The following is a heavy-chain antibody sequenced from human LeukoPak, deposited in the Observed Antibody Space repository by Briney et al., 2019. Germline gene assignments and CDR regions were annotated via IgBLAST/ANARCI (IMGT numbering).Heavy chain of an antibody. CDR2: FDPEDGET. Sequence: ASVKVSCKVSGYTLTELSMHWVRQAPGKGLEWMGGFDPEDGETIYAQKFQGRVTMTEDTSTDTAHMELSSLRSEDTAVYYCATASKYYYDSSGYYPFDYWGQGTLVTVSS. CDR3: ATASKYYYDSSGYYPFDY. D-gene: IGHD3-22*01. V-gene: IGHV1-24*01. CDR1: GYTLTELS. J-gene: IGHJ4*02.